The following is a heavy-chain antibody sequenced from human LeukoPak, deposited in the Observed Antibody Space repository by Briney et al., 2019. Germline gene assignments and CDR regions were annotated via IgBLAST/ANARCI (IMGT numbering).Heavy chain of an antibody. D-gene: IGHD6-19*01. J-gene: IGHJ2*01. V-gene: IGHV4-38-2*01. Sequence: SETLSLTCAVSGYSISSGYYWGWIRQPPGKGLEWIGSIYHSGSTYYNPSLKSRVTISVDTSKNQFSLKLSSVTAADTAVYYSARVSGIAVAAFDLWGRGTLVTVSS. CDR1: GYSISSGYY. CDR2: IYHSGST. CDR3: ARVSGIAVAAFDL.